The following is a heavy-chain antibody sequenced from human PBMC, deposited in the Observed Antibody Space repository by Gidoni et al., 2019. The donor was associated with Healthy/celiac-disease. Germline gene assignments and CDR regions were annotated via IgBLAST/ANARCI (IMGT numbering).Heavy chain of an antibody. CDR2: SKSKTEGGTT. CDR1: GFTFSKAW. Sequence: EVQLVASGGGWVKPGGSLRLSCEASGFTFSKAWMSGVCQAQGKGLEWVGRSKSKTEGGTTDYAAPVKGRFTISRDDSKNTLYLQMNSLKTEDTAVYYCTTDRPRYFDWLSYIPRDGMDVWGQGTTVTVSS. V-gene: IGHV3-15*01. J-gene: IGHJ6*02. D-gene: IGHD3-9*01. CDR3: TTDRPRYFDWLSYIPRDGMDV.